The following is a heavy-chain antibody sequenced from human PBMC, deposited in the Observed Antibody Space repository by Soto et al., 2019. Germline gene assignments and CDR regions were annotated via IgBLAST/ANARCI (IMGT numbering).Heavy chain of an antibody. CDR1: GYTFTGYY. CDR2: ISAYNGNT. CDR3: ARDTAPSVFDY. J-gene: IGHJ4*02. V-gene: IGHV1-18*04. Sequence: ASVKVSCKASGYTFTGYYMHWVRQAPGQGLEWMGWISAYNGNTNYAQKLQGRVTMTTDTSTSTAYMELRSLRSDDTAVYYCARDTAPSVFDYWGQGTLVTVSS.